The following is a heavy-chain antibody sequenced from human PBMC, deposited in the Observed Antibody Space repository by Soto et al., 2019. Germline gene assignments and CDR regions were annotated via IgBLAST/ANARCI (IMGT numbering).Heavy chain of an antibody. D-gene: IGHD6-13*01. V-gene: IGHV3-30*18. CDR3: AKDSSVIAGGSGGWFDP. Sequence: GGSLRLSCAASGFSFNTYGLHWVRQAPGKGLEWVAAVSFDGGNEYYADSVKGRFTVSRDNSKNTLFLQMNNLRAEDTAVYFCAKDSSVIAGGSGGWFDPWGQGTRVTVSS. CDR1: GFSFNTYG. J-gene: IGHJ5*02. CDR2: VSFDGGNE.